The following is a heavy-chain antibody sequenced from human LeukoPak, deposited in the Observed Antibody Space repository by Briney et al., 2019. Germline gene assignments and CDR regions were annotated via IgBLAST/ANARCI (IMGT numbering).Heavy chain of an antibody. CDR2: IYYSGST. D-gene: IGHD3-22*01. J-gene: IGHJ6*02. CDR1: GGSVSNYY. CDR3: ARDRSPEGYYDSSHWDYYHGMDV. Sequence: SETLSLTCTVSGGSVSNYYWSWIRQPPGKGLEWIGYIYYSGSTNYNPSLKSRVTISVDTSKNQFSLNLSSVTAADTAMYYCARDRSPEGYYDSSHWDYYHGMDVWGQGTTVTVSS. V-gene: IGHV4-59*02.